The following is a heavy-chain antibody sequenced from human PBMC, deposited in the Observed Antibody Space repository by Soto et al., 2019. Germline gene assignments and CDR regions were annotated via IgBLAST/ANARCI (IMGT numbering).Heavy chain of an antibody. CDR2: MNEDGGTT. Sequence: SLRLSCAASGFTFSSYWMHWVRQAPGKGLVWVSRMNEDGGTTDYADSVKGRFTISRDNAKNTLYLQMNSLRVEDTAVYYCASDLSGRADVWGQGTTVTVSS. V-gene: IGHV3-74*01. CDR1: GFTFSSYW. CDR3: ASDLSGRADV. D-gene: IGHD3-10*01. J-gene: IGHJ6*02.